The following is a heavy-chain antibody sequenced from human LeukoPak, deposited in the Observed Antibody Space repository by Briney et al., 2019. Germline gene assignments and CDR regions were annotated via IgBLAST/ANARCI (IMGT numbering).Heavy chain of an antibody. CDR3: ARDVNWGFDN. CDR2: IRGSGVGSGSGM. D-gene: IGHD7-27*01. J-gene: IGHJ4*02. CDR1: GFTFSDYS. V-gene: IGHV3-48*04. Sequence: GGSLRLSCAASGFTFSDYSMNWVRQAPGKGLEWVSNIRGSGVGSGSGMYYADSVRGLFTISRDNARNSLYLQMNSLRAEDTAFYYCARDVNWGFDNWGQGALVTVSS.